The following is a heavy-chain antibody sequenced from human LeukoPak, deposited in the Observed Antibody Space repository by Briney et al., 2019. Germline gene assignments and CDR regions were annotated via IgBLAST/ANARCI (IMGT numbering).Heavy chain of an antibody. D-gene: IGHD3-10*01. CDR2: FDPEDGET. Sequence: ASVKVSCKASGYTFTSYYMHWVRQAPGKGLEWMGGFDPEDGETIYAQKFQGRVTMTEDTSTDTAYMELSSLRSEDTAVYYCATDPSWFGELTLDYWGQGTLVTVSS. CDR3: ATDPSWFGELTLDY. V-gene: IGHV1-24*01. CDR1: GYTFTSYY. J-gene: IGHJ4*02.